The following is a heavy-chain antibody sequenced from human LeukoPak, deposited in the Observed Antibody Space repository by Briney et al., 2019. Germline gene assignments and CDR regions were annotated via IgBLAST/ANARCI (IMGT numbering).Heavy chain of an antibody. V-gene: IGHV5-51*01. CDR1: GSTFTIYL. CDR3: AREYYYDSSGYYEDAFDI. D-gene: IGHD3-22*01. CDR2: IYPGDSDT. Sequence: RGESLKISCQCSGSTFTIYLIGGVRQMPGKGLEWMGIIYPGDSDTRYSPSFQGQVTISAYKSISTASLQWSSLKAPDTPMYYRAREYYYDSSGYYEDAFDIWGEGTMVTVSS. J-gene: IGHJ3*02.